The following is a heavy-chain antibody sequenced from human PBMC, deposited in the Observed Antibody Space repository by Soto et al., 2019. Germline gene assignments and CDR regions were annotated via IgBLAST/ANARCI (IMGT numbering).Heavy chain of an antibody. J-gene: IGHJ6*02. CDR3: AKVTTTNWHYYYGMDV. V-gene: IGHV3-9*01. CDR2: ISWNSGNI. Sequence: EVQLVESGGGLVQPGRSLKLSCAASGFTFDDYAMHWVRQPPGKGLEWVSGISWNSGNIGYAGSVKGRFTISRNNAKNSFFLQMNSRRAEDTALYYCAKVTTTNWHYYYGMDVWGQGTTVTVS. CDR1: GFTFDDYA. D-gene: IGHD1-1*01.